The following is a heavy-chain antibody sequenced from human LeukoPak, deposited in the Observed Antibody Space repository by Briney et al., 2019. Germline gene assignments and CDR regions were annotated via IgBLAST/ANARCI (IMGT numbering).Heavy chain of an antibody. CDR1: GYTFTGYY. CDR3: ARADDTRGGNWFDP. V-gene: IGHV1-2*06. J-gene: IGHJ5*02. D-gene: IGHD3-22*01. Sequence: ASVKVSCKASGYTFTGYYLLWVRQAPGQELEWMGRINCNSGRSNYAQKFQGRVTMTRDTSINTVYMVLMSLRLNDTAFYYCARADDTRGGNWFDPWGQRTLVTVSS. CDR2: INCNSGRS.